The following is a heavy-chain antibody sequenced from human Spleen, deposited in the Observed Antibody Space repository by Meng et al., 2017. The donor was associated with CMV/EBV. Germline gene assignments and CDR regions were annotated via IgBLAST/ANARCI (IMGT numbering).Heavy chain of an antibody. CDR2: ISSSSSTI. Sequence: GESLKISCAASGFTFSSYNMNWVRQAPGKGLEWVSYISSSSSTIFYADSVKGRFTISRDNAKNSLYLQMNSLRAEDTAVYYCARRQEGPAAPFDFWGQGTLVTVSS. D-gene: IGHD2-2*01. V-gene: IGHV3-48*04. CDR3: ARRQEGPAAPFDF. CDR1: GFTFSSYN. J-gene: IGHJ4*02.